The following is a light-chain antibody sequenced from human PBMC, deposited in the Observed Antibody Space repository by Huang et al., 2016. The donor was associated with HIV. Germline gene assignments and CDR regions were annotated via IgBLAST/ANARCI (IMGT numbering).Light chain of an antibody. Sequence: DIQMTQSPSSVSSSVGDTVTITCRAGHDINNWLVWYQHKPEQAPKSLIYAASNLQKGVSSRFTGRRSGTDFTLTINSLQPDDFATYYCQQYSTYPLTFGGGTRVEIQ. CDR3: QQYSTYPLT. J-gene: IGKJ4*01. CDR1: HDINNW. CDR2: AAS. V-gene: IGKV1D-16*01.